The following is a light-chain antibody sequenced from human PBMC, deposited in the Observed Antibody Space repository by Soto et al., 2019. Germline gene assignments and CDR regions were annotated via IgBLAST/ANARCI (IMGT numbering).Light chain of an antibody. CDR3: QQYVSAPIT. CDR1: QSGSSSY. Sequence: EIVLTQSPCTLSLSPGERTTLSCRASQSGSSSYLAWYQQKPGQAPRLLIYGVSSRATGVPVSFSGSGSGTDFTLTISRLEPEDFAVYYCQQYVSAPITFGQGTRLEIK. J-gene: IGKJ5*01. V-gene: IGKV3-20*01. CDR2: GVS.